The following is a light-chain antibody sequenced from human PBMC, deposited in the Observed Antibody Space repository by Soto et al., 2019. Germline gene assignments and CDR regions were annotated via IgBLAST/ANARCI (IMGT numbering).Light chain of an antibody. V-gene: IGKV1-5*01. CDR2: DAS. CDR3: QQYDSYSSGP. Sequence: DFRMTQSPSYVSASVGHRVSITCRASQTVNTWLAWYQQKPGKAPKVLIFDASSLKTGVPSRFSGSGSGTEFTLTISNLQPDDFATYYCQQYDSYSSGPFGQGTKVDIK. J-gene: IGKJ1*01. CDR1: QTVNTW.